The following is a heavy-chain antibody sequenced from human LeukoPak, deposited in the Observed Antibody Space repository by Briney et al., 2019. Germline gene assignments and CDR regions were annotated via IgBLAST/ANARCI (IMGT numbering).Heavy chain of an antibody. Sequence: GGSLRLSCAASGFTFSSYAMSWVRQAPGKGLEWVSAISGSGGTTYYADSVKGRFTISRDKSKNTLYLQMNSLRAEDTAVYFCASRYSSGWSFFGYWGQGTLVTVSS. CDR1: GFTFSSYA. D-gene: IGHD6-19*01. J-gene: IGHJ4*02. V-gene: IGHV3-23*01. CDR3: ASRYSSGWSFFGY. CDR2: ISGSGGTT.